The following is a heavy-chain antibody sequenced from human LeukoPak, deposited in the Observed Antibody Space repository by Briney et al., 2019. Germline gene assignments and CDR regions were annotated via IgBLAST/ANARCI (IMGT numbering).Heavy chain of an antibody. J-gene: IGHJ4*02. V-gene: IGHV1-69*04. Sequence: TXSXXXISWVRQAHGQGLEWMGRIIPILAIANYAQKFQGRVTITAHKSTSTAYMELSSLRSEDTAVYYCAREASGSHYFDYWGQGTLLTVSS. CDR2: IIPILAIA. CDR1: TXSXXX. CDR3: AREASGSHYFDY. D-gene: IGHD1-26*01.